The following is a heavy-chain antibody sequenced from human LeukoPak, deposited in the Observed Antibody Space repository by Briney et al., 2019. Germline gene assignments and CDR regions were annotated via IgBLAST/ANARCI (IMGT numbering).Heavy chain of an antibody. V-gene: IGHV4-34*01. CDR3: ARESSSSSWYVAPKDYYYYMDV. Sequence: SEPLSLTFAVYGGSFSCYYWSWIRPPPGKGLEWIGGINHSGRTNYKPTLKRRVTISVDTSKTQSSLKLSSVTAADTAVYYCARESSSSSWYVAPKDYYYYMDVWGKGTTVTISS. CDR1: GGSFSCYY. J-gene: IGHJ6*03. CDR2: INHSGRT. D-gene: IGHD6-13*01.